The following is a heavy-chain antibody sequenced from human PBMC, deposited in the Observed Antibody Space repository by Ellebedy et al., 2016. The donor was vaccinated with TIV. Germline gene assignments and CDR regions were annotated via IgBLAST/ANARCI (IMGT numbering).Heavy chain of an antibody. CDR3: ARDMGWGNERINDAFDI. J-gene: IGHJ3*02. CDR2: VSHSSITI. Sequence: GGSLRLSCAASGFPFTTYSMNWVRRAPGKGLEWISYVSHSSITIEYADSVKGRFTVSRDNSKNSLYLQMNSLRVEDTALYYCARDMGWGNERINDAFDIWGQGTTVTVSS. D-gene: IGHD7-27*01. CDR1: GFPFTTYS. V-gene: IGHV3-48*04.